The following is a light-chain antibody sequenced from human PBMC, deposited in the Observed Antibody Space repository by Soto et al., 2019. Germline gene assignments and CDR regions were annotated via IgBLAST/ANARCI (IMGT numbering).Light chain of an antibody. J-gene: IGKJ5*01. V-gene: IGKV3-20*01. CDR2: AAS. Sequence: EIVMTQSPSILSVSPGERGTVSVRASQSLSSTYLAWDQQKPGQAPRLLIYAASSRATGIPVRFSGSGSGTDFTLTISRLEPEDFAVYYCQQYGSSLITFGQGTRLEI. CDR1: QSLSSTY. CDR3: QQYGSSLIT.